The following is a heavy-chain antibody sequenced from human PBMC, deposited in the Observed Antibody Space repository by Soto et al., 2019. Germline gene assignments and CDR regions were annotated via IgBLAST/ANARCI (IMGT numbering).Heavy chain of an antibody. CDR1: GFTFSSYS. Sequence: PGGSLRLSCAASGFTFSSYSTNWVRQAPGKGLEWVSYISSSSSTIYYADSVKGRFTISRDNAKNSLYLQMNSLRAEDTAVYYCARGEDIVVVVAARLFAQDAFDIWGQGTMVTVSS. V-gene: IGHV3-48*01. CDR3: ARGEDIVVVVAARLFAQDAFDI. D-gene: IGHD2-15*01. CDR2: ISSSSSTI. J-gene: IGHJ3*02.